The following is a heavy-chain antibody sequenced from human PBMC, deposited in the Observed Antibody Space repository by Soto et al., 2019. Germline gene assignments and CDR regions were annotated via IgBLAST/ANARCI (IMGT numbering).Heavy chain of an antibody. CDR2: IIPILGIA. J-gene: IGHJ4*02. CDR1: GGTSSSYA. Sequence: SVKVSCKASGGTSSSYAISWVRQAPGQGLEWMGRIIPILGIANYAQKFQGRVTITADKSTSTAYMELSRLTSEDTAVYYCTRVFPYNSRWYGFDYWGQGTLVTVSS. D-gene: IGHD6-13*01. CDR3: TRVFPYNSRWYGFDY. V-gene: IGHV1-69*04.